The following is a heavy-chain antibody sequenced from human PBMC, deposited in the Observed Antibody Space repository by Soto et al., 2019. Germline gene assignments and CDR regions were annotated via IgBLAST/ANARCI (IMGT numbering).Heavy chain of an antibody. CDR1: GFDFSDFH. V-gene: IGHV3-11*03. Sequence: GSLRLSCVASGFDFSDFHISWVRPAPGKGLEWISYISSSLGHTDYAESVKGRFTISRDNAKSSVFLEMSDLRSDDTAVYYCAANWNFGLNFWGQGTLVTVSS. J-gene: IGHJ4*02. CDR3: AANWNFGLNF. D-gene: IGHD1-1*01. CDR2: ISSSLGHT.